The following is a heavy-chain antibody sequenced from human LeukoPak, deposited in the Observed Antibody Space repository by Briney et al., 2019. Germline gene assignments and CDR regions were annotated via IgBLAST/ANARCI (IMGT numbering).Heavy chain of an antibody. V-gene: IGHV3-53*01. CDR1: GFTFSSYA. CDR3: ARDNTVSGYYELGY. D-gene: IGHD3-22*01. J-gene: IGHJ4*02. CDR2: ISNHGTT. Sequence: GGSLRLSCAASGFTFSSYAMSWVRQAPGMGLECVSVISNHGTTYYADSVKGRFSISRDNSKNTVFLQMNSLRAEDTAVYYCARDNTVSGYYELGYWGQGTLVTVSS.